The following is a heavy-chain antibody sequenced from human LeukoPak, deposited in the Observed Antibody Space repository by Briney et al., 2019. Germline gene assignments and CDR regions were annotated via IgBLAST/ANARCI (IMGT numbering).Heavy chain of an antibody. D-gene: IGHD6-13*01. CDR2: ISSSGSTI. Sequence: GRSLRLSCAASGFTFSSYAMHWVRQAPGKGLEWVSYISSSGSTIYYADSVKGRFTISRDNAKNSLYLQMNSLRAEDTAVYYCARVRGAAAGRFDPWGQGTLVTVSS. CDR3: ARVRGAAAGRFDP. CDR1: GFTFSSYA. V-gene: IGHV3-48*04. J-gene: IGHJ5*02.